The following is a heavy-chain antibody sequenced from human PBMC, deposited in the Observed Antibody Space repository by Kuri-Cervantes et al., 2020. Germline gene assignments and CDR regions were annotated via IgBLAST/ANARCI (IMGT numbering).Heavy chain of an antibody. CDR1: GYTFTSHG. V-gene: IGHV1-18*04. Sequence: ASVKVSCKASGYTFTSHGISWVRQAPGQGLEWMGRISVHNGTTNYAQRFQGRVTMTTDTSTSTANMELRSLRSDDTAVYYCARNLAPSYYYGMDVWGQGTTVTVSS. J-gene: IGHJ6*02. D-gene: IGHD3-16*01. CDR3: ARNLAPSYYYGMDV. CDR2: ISVHNGTT.